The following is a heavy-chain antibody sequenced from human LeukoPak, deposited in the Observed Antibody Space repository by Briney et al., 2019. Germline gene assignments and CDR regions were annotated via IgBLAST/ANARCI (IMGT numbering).Heavy chain of an antibody. Sequence: GGSLRLSCAASGFTFSSYAMHWVRQAPGKGLEYVSAISSNGGSTYYANSVKGRFTISRDNAKNSLYLQMNSLRVEDTAVYYCARDEVGVTTEFDYWGQGTVVTVSS. CDR2: ISSNGGST. CDR1: GFTFSSYA. J-gene: IGHJ4*02. D-gene: IGHD1-26*01. CDR3: ARDEVGVTTEFDY. V-gene: IGHV3-64*01.